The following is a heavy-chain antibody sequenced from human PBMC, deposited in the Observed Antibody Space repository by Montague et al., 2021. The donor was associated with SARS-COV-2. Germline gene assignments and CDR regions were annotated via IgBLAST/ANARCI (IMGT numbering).Heavy chain of an antibody. D-gene: IGHD1/OR15-1a*01. CDR3: AGGQQINYFDF. CDR1: GASITAYY. V-gene: IGHV4-59*13. J-gene: IGHJ4*02. Sequence: SETQSLTCAVSGASITAYYWSWIRQPPGQGLEWIGHIYYNEKTNYNPSLKSRVTISMDTPKNHFSLYVASVTAADTALYFCAGGQQINYFDFWGQATLVTVSS. CDR2: IYYNEKT.